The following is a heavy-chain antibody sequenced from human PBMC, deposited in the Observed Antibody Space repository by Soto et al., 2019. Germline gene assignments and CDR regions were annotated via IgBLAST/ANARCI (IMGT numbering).Heavy chain of an antibody. V-gene: IGHV3-66*01. D-gene: IGHD2-15*01. Sequence: GGSLRLSCAASGFTVSSNYMSWVRKTPGKGLEWVSVIYSGGSTYYADSVKGRFTISRDNSKNTLYLQMNSLRAEDTAVYYCARGVVVANDAFDIWGQGTTVTVSS. CDR3: ARGVVVANDAFDI. CDR2: IYSGGST. CDR1: GFTVSSNY. J-gene: IGHJ3*02.